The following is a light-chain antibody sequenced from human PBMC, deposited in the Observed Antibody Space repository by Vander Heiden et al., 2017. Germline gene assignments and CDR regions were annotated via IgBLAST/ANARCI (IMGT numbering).Light chain of an antibody. CDR2: DVS. CDR1: SSHVGGYNS. V-gene: IGLV2-14*01. J-gene: IGLJ2*01. Sequence: QSALPQPASVSGSPGQSITISCPDTSSHVGGYNSVSGTHQPPGKARKLMSYDVSNRPAGVSNRFSGAKSGNTASLTISGLQAEDEADYYCSSYTSSSTLVFGGGTKLTVL. CDR3: SSYTSSSTLV.